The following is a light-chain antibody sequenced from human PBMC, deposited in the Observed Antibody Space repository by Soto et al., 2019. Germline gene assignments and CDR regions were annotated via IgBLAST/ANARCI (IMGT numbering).Light chain of an antibody. V-gene: IGKV1-39*01. CDR2: AAS. Sequence: DIQMTQSPSSLSASVGDRVTITCRASRSISSYLNWYQQKPGKAPNLLIYAASSLQSGVPSRFSGSGSGTDFTLTISSLQPEDFATYYCQQSYITPPTFSQGTKVEIK. CDR1: RSISSY. CDR3: QQSYITPPT. J-gene: IGKJ1*01.